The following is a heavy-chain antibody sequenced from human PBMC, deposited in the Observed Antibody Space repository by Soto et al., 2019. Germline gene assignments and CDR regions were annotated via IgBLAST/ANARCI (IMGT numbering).Heavy chain of an antibody. D-gene: IGHD2-15*01. J-gene: IGHJ4*02. CDR2: ISYDGSNK. V-gene: IGHV3-30-3*01. Sequence: LRLSCSASGFTFSSYAMHWVRQAPGKGLEWVAVISYDGSNKYYADSVKGRFTISRDNSKNTLYLQMNSLRAEDTAVYYCARVKVVVAATPPSYWGQGTLVTVSS. CDR3: ARVKVVVAATPPSY. CDR1: GFTFSSYA.